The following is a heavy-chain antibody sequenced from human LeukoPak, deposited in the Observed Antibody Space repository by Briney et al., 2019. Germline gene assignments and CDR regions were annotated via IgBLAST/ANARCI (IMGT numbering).Heavy chain of an antibody. D-gene: IGHD3-9*01. CDR3: AREVYDIYNWFDP. V-gene: IGHV3-21*01. CDR2: ISSSSSYI. CDR1: GFTFSSYS. J-gene: IGHJ5*02. Sequence: GGSLRLSCAASGFTFSSYSTNWVRQSPGKGLEWVSSISSSSSYIYYADSVKGRFTISRDNAKNSLYLQMNSLRAEDTAVYYCAREVYDIYNWFDPWGQGTLVTVSS.